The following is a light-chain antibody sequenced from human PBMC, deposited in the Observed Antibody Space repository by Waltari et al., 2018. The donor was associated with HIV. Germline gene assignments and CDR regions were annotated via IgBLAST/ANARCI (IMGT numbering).Light chain of an antibody. V-gene: IGKV1-12*01. CDR3: QQANIFPLT. CDR1: QDVGNG. Sequence: DIRVTQSPSSVSASAGDRVTITCRASQDVGNGLAWYQQKPGKAPELLIHDISTLQSGVPSRFSGSGSGTDFTLTISSLQPEDIATYYCQQANIFPLTFGGGTKVEIK. CDR2: DIS. J-gene: IGKJ4*01.